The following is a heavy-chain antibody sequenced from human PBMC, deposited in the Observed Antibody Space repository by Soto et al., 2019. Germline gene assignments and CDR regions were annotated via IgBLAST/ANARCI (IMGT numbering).Heavy chain of an antibody. J-gene: IGHJ6*02. CDR1: GFTFSSYA. CDR2: ISYDGSNK. Sequence: QVQLVESGGGVVQPGRSLRLSSAASGFTFSSYAMHWVRQAPGKGLEWVAVISYDGSNKYYADSVKGRFTISRDNSKNRLHLQMNSLRAEDTAVYYCARDLRAVRGVNRAPVGGMDVWGQGTTVTVSS. CDR3: ARDLRAVRGVNRAPVGGMDV. D-gene: IGHD3-10*01. V-gene: IGHV3-30-3*01.